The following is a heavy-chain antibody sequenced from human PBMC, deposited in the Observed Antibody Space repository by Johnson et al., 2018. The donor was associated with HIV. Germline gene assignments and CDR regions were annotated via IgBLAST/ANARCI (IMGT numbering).Heavy chain of an antibody. CDR2: ISYDGSNK. CDR1: GFTFSSYA. D-gene: IGHD1-26*01. CDR3: ARMLVGAYLDYHYAFDI. V-gene: IGHV3-30*04. Sequence: QVQLVESGGGVVQPGRSLRLSCAASGFTFSSYAMHWVRQAPGKGLEWVAVISYDGSNKYYADSVKGRFTISRDNSKNTLYLQMNSLRAEDTAVYYCARMLVGAYLDYHYAFDIWGQGTMVTVSS. J-gene: IGHJ3*02.